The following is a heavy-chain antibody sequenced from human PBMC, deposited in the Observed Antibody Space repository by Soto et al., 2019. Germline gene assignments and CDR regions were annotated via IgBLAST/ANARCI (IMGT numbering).Heavy chain of an antibody. J-gene: IGHJ6*02. V-gene: IGHV4-39*01. Sequence: PSETLSLTCTVSVGSIVTGSYYWGWILQPPGKGLEWLGHIYYSGNTYYPPSLKSRVTISVDTSKNQFSLRLSSVTAADTAVYYCARLPQEYNYYGMDVWGQGTTVTVSS. CDR1: VGSIVTGSYY. D-gene: IGHD1-1*01. CDR2: IYYSGNT. CDR3: ARLPQEYNYYGMDV.